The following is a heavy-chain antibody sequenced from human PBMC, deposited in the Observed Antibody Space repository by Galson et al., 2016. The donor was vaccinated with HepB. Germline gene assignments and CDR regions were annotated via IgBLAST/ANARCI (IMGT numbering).Heavy chain of an antibody. CDR3: ATAFSFSAGVYFDN. CDR2: FDPDDNDT. Sequence: VKVSCKVSGYTLTQLSIHWVRQAAGKGLEWIGGFDPDDNDTIYAEKFQGRATMTVDTNTDTAYMELSGLRSEDTAVYYCATAFSFSAGVYFDNWGQGSLVTVSS. J-gene: IGHJ4*02. CDR1: GYTLTQLS. V-gene: IGHV1-24*01. D-gene: IGHD3-10*01.